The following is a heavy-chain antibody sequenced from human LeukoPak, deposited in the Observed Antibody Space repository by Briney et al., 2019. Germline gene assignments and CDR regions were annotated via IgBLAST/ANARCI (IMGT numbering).Heavy chain of an antibody. J-gene: IGHJ4*02. CDR3: ARGLRGLTPGGNDY. CDR2: INPNSGGT. CDR1: GYTFTCYY. V-gene: IGHV1-2*02. D-gene: IGHD4-23*01. Sequence: GASVKVSCKASGYTFTCYYMHWVRQAPGQGREWMGWINPNSGGTNYAQKFQGRVTMTRDTSISTAYMELSRLRSDDTAVYYCARGLRGLTPGGNDYWGQGTLVTVSS.